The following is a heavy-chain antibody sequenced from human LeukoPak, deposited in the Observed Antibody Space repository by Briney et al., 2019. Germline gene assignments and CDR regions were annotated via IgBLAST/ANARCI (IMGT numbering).Heavy chain of an antibody. CDR3: AREVIRLDYFDY. J-gene: IGHJ4*02. CDR2: ISGSGVTM. V-gene: IGHV3-48*03. D-gene: IGHD6-19*01. Sequence: PGGSLRLSCAASGFTFSSYEMNWVRQAPGRGLEWVSYISGSGVTMYYADSVKGRFTISRDDAKNSLYLQMNSLRAEDTAVYYCAREVIRLDYFDYWGQGTLVTVSS. CDR1: GFTFSSYE.